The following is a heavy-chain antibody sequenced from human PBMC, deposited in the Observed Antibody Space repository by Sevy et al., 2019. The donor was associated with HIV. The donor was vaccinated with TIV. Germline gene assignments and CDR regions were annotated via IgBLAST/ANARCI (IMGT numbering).Heavy chain of an antibody. CDR3: ARDDGNYYFHY. CDR2: IKQDAGQK. Sequence: GGSLRLSCAASGFTFSKYWMGWVRQAPGKGLEWVANIKQDAGQKYYVDSVKGRFTTSRDNAKNSLYLQRNSLRAEDTAVYFCARDDGNYYFHYWGQGTLVTVSS. V-gene: IGHV3-7*01. D-gene: IGHD1-7*01. CDR1: GFTFSKYW. J-gene: IGHJ4*02.